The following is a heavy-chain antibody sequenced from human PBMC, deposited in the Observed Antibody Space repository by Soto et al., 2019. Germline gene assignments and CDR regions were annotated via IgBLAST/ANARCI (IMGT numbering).Heavy chain of an antibody. CDR3: APGWKMATRWTD. D-gene: IGHD5-12*01. J-gene: IGHJ4*02. V-gene: IGHV3-23*01. CDR1: GITFSNYA. Sequence: EAQLLESGGGLVQPGGSLRLSCTGSGITFSNYAMSWVRQAPGKGLEWVATIDESDDITRYADSVKGRFTISRDKPKNTLYVQMTRLRAEDTAVYYCAPGWKMATRWTDWGQGTLVTVSS. CDR2: IDESDDIT.